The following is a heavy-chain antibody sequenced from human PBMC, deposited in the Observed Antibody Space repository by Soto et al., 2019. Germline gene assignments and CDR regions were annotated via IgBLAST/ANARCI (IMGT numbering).Heavy chain of an antibody. D-gene: IGHD2-15*01. Sequence: SQTLSLTCAISWDSVSSNSAAWNWIRQSPSRGLEWLGRTYYRSRWYNDYAVSVKRRITINPDTSKNQFSLQLNSVTPGDTDVYYCPRAPWKLRMSYGMEVWGKGNGGIVCS. CDR1: WDSVSSNSAA. CDR2: TYYRSRWYN. J-gene: IGHJ6*01. CDR3: PRAPWKLRMSYGMEV. V-gene: IGHV6-1*01.